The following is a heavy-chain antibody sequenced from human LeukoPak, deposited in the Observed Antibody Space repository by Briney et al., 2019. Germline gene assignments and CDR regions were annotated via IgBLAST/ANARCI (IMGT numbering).Heavy chain of an antibody. D-gene: IGHD3-3*01. CDR3: AAGVALDY. V-gene: IGHV3-23*01. Sequence: GGSLRLSCAASGFTFSSYAMSWVRQAPGKGLEWVSAISGSGGSTYYADSVKGRFTISRDSAKNSLYLHMNSLRAEDTAVYYCAAGVALDYWGQGALVTVSS. CDR2: ISGSGGST. J-gene: IGHJ4*02. CDR1: GFTFSSYA.